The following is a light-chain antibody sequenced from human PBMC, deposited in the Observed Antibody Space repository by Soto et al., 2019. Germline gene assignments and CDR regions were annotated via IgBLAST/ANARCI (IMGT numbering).Light chain of an antibody. CDR3: QTYDRAPFT. CDR1: QGINNY. Sequence: DIQMTQSPSSLSVSGGDRVTITCRASQGINNYLAWYQQKPGKAPKLLIYAASTLQSGVPFRFSGSGSGTDFTLTINSLQPEDVATYYCQTYDRAPFTFGPGTNVDFK. V-gene: IGKV1-27*01. CDR2: AAS. J-gene: IGKJ3*01.